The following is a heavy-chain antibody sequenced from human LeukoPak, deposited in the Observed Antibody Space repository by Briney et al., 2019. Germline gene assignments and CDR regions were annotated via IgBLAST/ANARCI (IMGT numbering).Heavy chain of an antibody. D-gene: IGHD6-19*01. CDR2: INPNSGGT. CDR1: GYTFTACY. Sequence: ASVKVSCKASGYTFTACYMHWVRQAPGQGLEWMGWINPNSGGTNYAQKFQGRVTMTRDTSISTAYMELSRLTSDDTAVYYCAKNVPYSSGWYSDYWGQGTLVTVSA. CDR3: AKNVPYSSGWYSDY. V-gene: IGHV1-2*02. J-gene: IGHJ4*02.